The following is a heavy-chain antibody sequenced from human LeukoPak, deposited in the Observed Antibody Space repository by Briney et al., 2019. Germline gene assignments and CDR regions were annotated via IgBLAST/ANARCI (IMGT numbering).Heavy chain of an antibody. D-gene: IGHD3-16*01. CDR1: GYTFTSYG. J-gene: IGHJ4*02. CDR2: ISAYNGNT. V-gene: IGHV1-18*01. Sequence: ASVKVSCKASGYTFTSYGISWVRQAPGQGLEWMGWISAYNGNTNYAQKLQGRVTMTTDTSTSTAYMELRSPRSDDTAVYYCARDHTSGVWGSYLDPLDYWGQGTLVTVSS. CDR3: ARDHTSGVWGSYLDPLDY.